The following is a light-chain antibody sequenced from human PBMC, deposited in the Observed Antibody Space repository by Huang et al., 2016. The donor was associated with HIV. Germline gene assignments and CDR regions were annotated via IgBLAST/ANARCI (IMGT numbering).Light chain of an antibody. Sequence: DIKMTQSPFSLSVSVGDRVTITCRASQNIGSYLNWYQQKPGKAPNLLIYEASNLQGGVTSRFSGSGSGTDFTLSISSLQPEDIASYYCQQTYATPLTFGGRTKVEIK. V-gene: IGKV1-39*01. J-gene: IGKJ4*01. CDR3: QQTYATPLT. CDR1: QNIGSY. CDR2: EAS.